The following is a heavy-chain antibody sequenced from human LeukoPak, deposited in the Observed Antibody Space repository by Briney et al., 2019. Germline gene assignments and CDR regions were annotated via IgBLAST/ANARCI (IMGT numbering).Heavy chain of an antibody. CDR2: IKQDGSEK. D-gene: IGHD3-9*01. V-gene: IGHV3-7*01. CDR1: GFTFSSYW. J-gene: IGHJ4*02. CDR3: ARAMYFDWLFPFDY. Sequence: GGSPRLSCAASGFTFSSYWMSWVRQAPGKGLEWVANIKQDGSEKYYVDSVKGRFTISRDNAKNSLYLQMNSLRAEDTAVYYCARAMYFDWLFPFDYWGQGTLVTVSS.